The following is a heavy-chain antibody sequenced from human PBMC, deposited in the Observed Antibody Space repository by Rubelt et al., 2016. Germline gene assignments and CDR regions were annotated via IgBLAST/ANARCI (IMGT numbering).Heavy chain of an antibody. CDR3: ATTPGSYGDYVFFAFDI. CDR1: GFTFSSYG. V-gene: IGHV3-33*01. CDR2: IWYDGSNK. D-gene: IGHD4-17*01. J-gene: IGHJ3*02. Sequence: AASGFTFSSYGMHWVRQAPGKGLEWVAVIWYDGSNKYYADSVKGRFTISRDNSKNTLYLQMNSLRAEDTAVYYCATTPGSYGDYVFFAFDIWGQGTMVTVSS.